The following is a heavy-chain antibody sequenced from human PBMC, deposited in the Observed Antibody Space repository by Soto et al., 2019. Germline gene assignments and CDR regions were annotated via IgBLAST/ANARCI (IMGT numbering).Heavy chain of an antibody. CDR1: GGSFSGYY. J-gene: IGHJ4*02. Sequence: QVQLQQWGAGLLKPSETLSLTCAVYGGSFSGYYWSWIRQPPGKGLEWIGEINHSGSTNYNPSLKSRVTRSVDTSKNQFSLKLSSVTAADTAVYYCAREKPYSSSWYHDYWGQGTLVTVSS. CDR3: AREKPYSSSWYHDY. D-gene: IGHD6-13*01. V-gene: IGHV4-34*01. CDR2: INHSGST.